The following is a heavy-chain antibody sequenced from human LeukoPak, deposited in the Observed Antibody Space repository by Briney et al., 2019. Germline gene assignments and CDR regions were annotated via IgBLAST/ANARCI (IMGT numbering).Heavy chain of an antibody. V-gene: IGHV1-24*01. CDR3: ATVGVVVPAARVRWWFDP. CDR1: GYTLTELS. Sequence: ASVKVSCKVSGYTLTELSMHWVRQAPGKGLEWMGGFGPEDGETIYAQKFQGRVTMTEDTSTDTAYMELSSLRSEDTAVYYCATVGVVVPAARVRWWFDPWGQGTLVTVSS. D-gene: IGHD2-2*01. CDR2: FGPEDGET. J-gene: IGHJ5*02.